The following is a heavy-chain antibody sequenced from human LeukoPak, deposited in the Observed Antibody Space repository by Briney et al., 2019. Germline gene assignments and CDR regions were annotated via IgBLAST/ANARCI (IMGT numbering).Heavy chain of an antibody. J-gene: IGHJ4*02. D-gene: IGHD6-13*01. CDR1: GFTFSSYW. CDR3: ARDSSIEAAGLPFDY. CDR2: IKGDESET. Sequence: GGSLRLSCAASGFTFSSYWMNWVRQAPGKGLEWVANIKGDESETYYVDSVKGRFTISRDNAKHSLYLQMNSLRAEDTAVYYCARDSSIEAAGLPFDYWGQGTLVTVSS. V-gene: IGHV3-7*01.